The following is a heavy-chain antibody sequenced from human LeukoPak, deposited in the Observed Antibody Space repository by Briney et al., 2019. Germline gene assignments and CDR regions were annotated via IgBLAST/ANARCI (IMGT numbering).Heavy chain of an antibody. J-gene: IGHJ4*02. Sequence: ASVKVSCKASGYTFTNYAMNWVRQAPGQRLEWMGWINPNSGGTNYAQKFQGWVTMTRDTSISTAYMELSRLRSDDTAVYYCARDHHPTYYYDSSGPRGSYYFDYWGQGTLVTVSS. D-gene: IGHD3-22*01. CDR3: ARDHHPTYYYDSSGPRGSYYFDY. CDR2: INPNSGGT. V-gene: IGHV1-2*04. CDR1: GYTFTNYA.